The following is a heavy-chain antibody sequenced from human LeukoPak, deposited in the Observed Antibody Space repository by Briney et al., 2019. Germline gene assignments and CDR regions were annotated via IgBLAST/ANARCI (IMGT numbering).Heavy chain of an antibody. D-gene: IGHD3-10*01. V-gene: IGHV4-4*07. CDR3: AREEDDSGSYVDHKTGDY. CDR2: IYSRGST. J-gene: IGHJ4*02. Sequence: KPSETLSLTCTASGGSITSYYWSWIRQSAGKGLEWIGRIYSRGSTNYNPSLKSRVTMSVDTSKNQFSLKLSSVTAADTAVYYCAREEDDSGSYVDHKTGDYWGQGILVTVSS. CDR1: GGSITSYY.